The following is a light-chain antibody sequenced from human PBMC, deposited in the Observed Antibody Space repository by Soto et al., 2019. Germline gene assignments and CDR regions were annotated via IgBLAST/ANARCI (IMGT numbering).Light chain of an antibody. V-gene: IGKV1-5*01. J-gene: IGKJ1*01. CDR1: QSIDTS. Sequence: DLQMTQSPSTLSASVKDRVTITCRASQSIDTSLAWYQQKPGQPPKLLIYVASNLHSGVPSRFSGSGSGTEFTLTISSLQPDDFAAYYCQQYDSSWTFGQGTRVEFK. CDR3: QQYDSSWT. CDR2: VAS.